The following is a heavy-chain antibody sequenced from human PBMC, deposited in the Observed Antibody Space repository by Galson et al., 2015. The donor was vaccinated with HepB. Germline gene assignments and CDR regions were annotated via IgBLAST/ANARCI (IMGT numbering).Heavy chain of an antibody. CDR1: GGSISSSSYY. CDR2: IYYSGST. D-gene: IGHD4-23*01. J-gene: IGHJ4*02. V-gene: IGHV4-39*01. Sequence: SETLSLTCTVSGGSISSSSYYWGWIRQPPGKGLEWIGSIYYSGSTYYNPSLKSRVTISVDTSKNQFSLKLSSVTAADTAVYYCARTTVVTKPGSRFDYWGQGTLVTVSS. CDR3: ARTTVVTKPGSRFDY.